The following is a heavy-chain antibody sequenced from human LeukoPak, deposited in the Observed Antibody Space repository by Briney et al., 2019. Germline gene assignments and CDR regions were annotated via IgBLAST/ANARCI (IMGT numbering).Heavy chain of an antibody. D-gene: IGHD2-2*01. CDR1: GDSFSSNSAA. Sequence: SQTLSLTCAISGDSFSSNSAAWNWIRQSPSRGLEWLGRTYYRSKWYNDYAVSVKSRITINPDTSKNQFSLQLNSVTPEDTAVYYCARASPDEVPPHYYMDVWGKGTTVTVSS. V-gene: IGHV6-1*01. CDR3: ARASPDEVPPHYYMDV. J-gene: IGHJ6*03. CDR2: TYYRSKWYN.